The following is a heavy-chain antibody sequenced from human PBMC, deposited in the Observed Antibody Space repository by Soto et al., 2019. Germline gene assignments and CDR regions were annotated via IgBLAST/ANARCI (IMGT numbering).Heavy chain of an antibody. V-gene: IGHV3-30*09. CDR2: ISSDGSDK. J-gene: IGHJ6*02. CDR1: GFTFSSYA. D-gene: IGHD3-10*01. Sequence: QVQLVESGGGVVQPGRSLRLSCAASGFTFSSYAMHWVRQAPGKGLEWVAVISSDGSDKYYADSVKGRFAISRDNSKNTLYVQLNRMRAEDTALHYCARDRQYGAGFIDVWGQGTTVTVSS. CDR3: ARDRQYGAGFIDV.